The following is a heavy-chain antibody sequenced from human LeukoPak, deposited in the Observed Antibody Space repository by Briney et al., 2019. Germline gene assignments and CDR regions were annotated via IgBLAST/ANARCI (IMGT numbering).Heavy chain of an antibody. Sequence: GGSLRLSCAASGFTFKICAMGWVRQAPGKGLEWVSVIGMTGVDRHYADTVRGRFDISRDNSENTLFLHMNSLRVEDTGIYYCAKRVPYTALHDWGQGTLVTVSS. V-gene: IGHV3-23*01. D-gene: IGHD3-16*01. CDR1: GFTFKICA. CDR3: AKRVPYTALHD. CDR2: IGMTGVDR. J-gene: IGHJ4*02.